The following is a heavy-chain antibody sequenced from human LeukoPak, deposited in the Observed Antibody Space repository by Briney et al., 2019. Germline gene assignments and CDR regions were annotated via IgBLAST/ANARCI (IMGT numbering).Heavy chain of an antibody. J-gene: IGHJ4*02. V-gene: IGHV3-21*04. CDR3: AKGTERGVYDSSGYDY. Sequence: GGSLRLSCAASGFSFSSYFMNWVRQAPGKGLEWVSSISSTSNYIYYADSVKGRFTISRDNSKNTLYLQMNSLRAEDTAVYYCAKGTERGVYDSSGYDYWGQGTLVTVSS. D-gene: IGHD3-22*01. CDR1: GFSFSSYF. CDR2: ISSTSNYI.